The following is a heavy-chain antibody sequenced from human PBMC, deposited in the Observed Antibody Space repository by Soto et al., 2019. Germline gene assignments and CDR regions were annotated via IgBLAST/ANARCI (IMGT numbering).Heavy chain of an antibody. Sequence: QVQVVESGGGVVQPGRSLRLSCAASGFPVSGYSMHWVRQAPGKGLEWVALISYDGRNKDYAASVKGRFTISRDDSKNXLXPQMNSLRAEDTAVYYCVRCWGTGDGSTLGYNWFDPWGQGTLVTVSS. V-gene: IGHV3-30*04. CDR1: GFPVSGYS. D-gene: IGHD1-1*01. J-gene: IGHJ5*02. CDR3: VRCWGTGDGSTLGYNWFDP. CDR2: ISYDGRNK.